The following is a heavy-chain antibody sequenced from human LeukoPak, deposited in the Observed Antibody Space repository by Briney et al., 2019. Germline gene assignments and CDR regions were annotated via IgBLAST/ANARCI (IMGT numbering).Heavy chain of an antibody. Sequence: ASVKVSCKASGYTFTSYGISWVRQAPGQGLEWMGWISAYNGNTNYAQKLQGRVTMTTDTSTSTAYMELRSLRSDDTAVYYCARDQYDFWSGYAGVGYWGQGTLVTVSS. V-gene: IGHV1-18*01. CDR2: ISAYNGNT. J-gene: IGHJ4*02. D-gene: IGHD3-3*01. CDR3: ARDQYDFWSGYAGVGY. CDR1: GYTFTSYG.